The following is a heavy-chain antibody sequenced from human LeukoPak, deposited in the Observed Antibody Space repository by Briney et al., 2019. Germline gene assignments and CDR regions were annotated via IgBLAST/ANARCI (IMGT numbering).Heavy chain of an antibody. Sequence: SGGSLRLSCAASGFTFSSYGMHWVRQAPGKGLEWVAVISYDGSNKYYADSMKGRFTISRDNSKNTLYLQMNSLRAEDTAVYYCARDRVQPKYYFDYWGQGTLVTVSS. CDR2: ISYDGSNK. J-gene: IGHJ4*02. V-gene: IGHV3-30*03. CDR1: GFTFSSYG. D-gene: IGHD6-13*01. CDR3: ARDRVQPKYYFDY.